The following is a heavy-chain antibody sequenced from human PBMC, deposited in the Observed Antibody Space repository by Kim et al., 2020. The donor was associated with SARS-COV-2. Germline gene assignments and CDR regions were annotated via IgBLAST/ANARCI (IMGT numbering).Heavy chain of an antibody. CDR3: AKDARLGYCSGGSCSLYGMDV. CDR2: ISWNSGSI. V-gene: IGHV3-9*01. Sequence: GGSLRLSCAASGFTFDDYAMHWVRQAPGKGLEWVSGISWNSGSIGYADSVKGRFTISRDNAKNSLYLQMNSLRAEDTALYYCAKDARLGYCSGGSCSLYGMDVWGQGTTVTVSS. D-gene: IGHD2-15*01. J-gene: IGHJ6*02. CDR1: GFTFDDYA.